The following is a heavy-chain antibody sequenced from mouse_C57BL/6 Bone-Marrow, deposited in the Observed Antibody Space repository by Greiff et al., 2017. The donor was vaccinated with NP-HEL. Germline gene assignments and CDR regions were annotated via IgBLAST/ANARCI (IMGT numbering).Heavy chain of an antibody. J-gene: IGHJ2*01. CDR2: IDPNSGGT. CDR3: ARSEGYDYDGGFDY. D-gene: IGHD2-4*01. V-gene: IGHV1-72*01. Sequence: QVQLKQPGAELVKPGASVKLSCKASGYTFTSYWMHWVKQRPGRGLEWIGRIDPNSGGTKYNEKFKSKATLTVDKPSSTAYMQLSSLTSEDSAVYYCARSEGYDYDGGFDYWGQGTTLTVSS. CDR1: GYTFTSYW.